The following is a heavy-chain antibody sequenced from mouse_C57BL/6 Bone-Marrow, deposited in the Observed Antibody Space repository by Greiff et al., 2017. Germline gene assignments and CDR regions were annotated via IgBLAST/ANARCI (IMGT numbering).Heavy chain of an antibody. Sequence: VKLQESGPGLVAPSQSLSITCTVSGFSLTSYGVDWVRQPPGKGLEWLGVIWGGGSTNYNSALMSRLSISKDNSKSQVFLKMNSLQTDDTAMYYCAKHAVTTVVATDWYFDVWGTGTTVTVSS. CDR3: AKHAVTTVVATDWYFDV. CDR2: IWGGGST. D-gene: IGHD1-1*01. V-gene: IGHV2-9*01. J-gene: IGHJ1*03. CDR1: GFSLTSYG.